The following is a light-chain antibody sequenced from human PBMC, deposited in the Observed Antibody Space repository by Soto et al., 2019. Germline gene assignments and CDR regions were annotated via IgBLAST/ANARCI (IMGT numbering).Light chain of an antibody. J-gene: IGKJ1*01. CDR1: QSISTY. CDR3: HETYSTSTWT. V-gene: IGKV1-39*01. CDR2: DAS. Sequence: DIQMTQSPSSLSASVGDRVTITCRASQSISTYLNWFQQKPGKAPRLLIYDASSLQSAVPSRVGGSCSGIAFTHTISSVQPEDFATYYCHETYSTSTWTFGQGTKVQSK.